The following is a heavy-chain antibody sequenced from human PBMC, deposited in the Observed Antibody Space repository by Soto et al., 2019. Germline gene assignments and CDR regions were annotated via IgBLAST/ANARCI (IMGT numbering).Heavy chain of an antibody. CDR1: GYTFTGYY. CDR3: ARGDIVVVVAATLPGPYYMDV. Sequence: ASVKVSCKASGYTFTGYYMHWVRQAPGQGLEWMGWINPNSGGTNYAQKCQGWVTMTRDTSISTAYMELSRLRSDDTAVYYCARGDIVVVVAATLPGPYYMDVWGKGTTVTVSS. V-gene: IGHV1-2*04. CDR2: INPNSGGT. D-gene: IGHD2-15*01. J-gene: IGHJ6*03.